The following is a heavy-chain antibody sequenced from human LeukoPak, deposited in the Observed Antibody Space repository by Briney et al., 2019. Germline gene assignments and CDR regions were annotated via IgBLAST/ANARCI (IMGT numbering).Heavy chain of an antibody. CDR3: SRGYSYGSGSY. D-gene: IGHD5-18*01. Sequence: ASVKVSCKASGGTFSSYAISWVRQAPGQGLEWMGVIIPIFGTANYAQKFQGRVTITADESTSTAYMELSSLRSEDTAVYYCSRGYSYGSGSYWGQGTLVTVSS. V-gene: IGHV1-69*13. CDR2: IIPIFGTA. J-gene: IGHJ4*02. CDR1: GGTFSSYA.